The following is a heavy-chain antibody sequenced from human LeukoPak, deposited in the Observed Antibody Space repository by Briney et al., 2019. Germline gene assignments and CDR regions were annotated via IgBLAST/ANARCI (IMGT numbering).Heavy chain of an antibody. CDR1: GGSVSHTAYY. Sequence: NPSETLSLTCTVSGGSVSHTAYYWGWIRQPPGKGLEWIGNIYMNGHTYYNPSLALRSRITLSLDTSTNEFSLKVSSVTAADTAVYYCARLSGYNLSRNAFNFWGQGTMVTVSS. D-gene: IGHD5-12*01. V-gene: IGHV4-39*01. J-gene: IGHJ3*01. CDR2: IYMNGHT. CDR3: ARLSGYNLSRNAFNF.